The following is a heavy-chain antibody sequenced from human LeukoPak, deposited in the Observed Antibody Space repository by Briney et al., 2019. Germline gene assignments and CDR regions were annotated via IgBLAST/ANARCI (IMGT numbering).Heavy chain of an antibody. Sequence: SETLSLTCIVSGGSVSSDNYYWSWIRQPPGKGLEWIGYIYYSGSTNYNPSLKSRVTISVDTSKNQFSLNLSSVTAADTAVYYCARRNWYFDLWGRGTLVTVSS. CDR3: ARRNWYFDL. J-gene: IGHJ2*01. V-gene: IGHV4-61*01. CDR2: IYYSGST. CDR1: GGSVSSDNYY.